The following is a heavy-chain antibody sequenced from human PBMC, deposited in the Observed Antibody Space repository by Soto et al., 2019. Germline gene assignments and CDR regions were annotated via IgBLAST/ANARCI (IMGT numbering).Heavy chain of an antibody. CDR3: ARHDDGGRPPFGFDV. J-gene: IGHJ3*01. V-gene: IGHV4-39*01. D-gene: IGHD4-17*01. Sequence: SETLSLTCTASSGSISSTIYSWDLIRQPPGKGLEWIGSIFYSGSTYYNPSLKSRVTISVDTSKNQFSLTLTSVTAADTAVYYCARHDDGGRPPFGFDVWGRGTLVT. CDR1: SGSISSTIYS. CDR2: IFYSGST.